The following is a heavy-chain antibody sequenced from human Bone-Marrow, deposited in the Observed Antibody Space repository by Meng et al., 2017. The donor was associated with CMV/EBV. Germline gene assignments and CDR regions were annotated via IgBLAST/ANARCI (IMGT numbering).Heavy chain of an antibody. CDR1: GGTFSSYT. CDR3: ARDRRVSFGELVDAFDI. J-gene: IGHJ3*02. CDR2: IIPILDII. D-gene: IGHD3-10*01. V-gene: IGHV1-69*04. Sequence: SVKVSCKASGGTFSSYTFSWVRQAPGQGLEWLGRIIPILDIINYAQKFQGRVTITADKSTGTIYMELSSLRYDDTAVYYCARDRRVSFGELVDAFDIWGQGTMVTVSS.